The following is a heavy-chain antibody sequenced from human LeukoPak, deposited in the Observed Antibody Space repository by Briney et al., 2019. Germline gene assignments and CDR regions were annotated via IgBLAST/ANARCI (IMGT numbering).Heavy chain of an antibody. J-gene: IGHJ3*02. D-gene: IGHD3-10*01. V-gene: IGHV3-9*01. Sequence: PGGSPRLSCAASGSTFDDYAMHWVRQAPGKGLEWVSGISWNSGSIGYADSVKGRFTISRDNAKNSLYLQMNSLRAEDTALYYCAKGTGSYIHDAFDIWGQGTMVTVSS. CDR1: GSTFDDYA. CDR3: AKGTGSYIHDAFDI. CDR2: ISWNSGSI.